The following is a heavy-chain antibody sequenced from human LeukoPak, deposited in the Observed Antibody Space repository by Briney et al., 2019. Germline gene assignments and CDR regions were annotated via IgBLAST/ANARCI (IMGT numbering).Heavy chain of an antibody. D-gene: IGHD5-24*01. CDR1: GFTFSSYA. CDR3: AREHREYYFDY. CDR2: ISYDGSNK. J-gene: IGHJ4*02. Sequence: GGSLRLSCAASGFTFSSYAMHWVRQAPGKGLGWVAVISYDGSNKYYADSVKGRFTISRNNSKNTLYLQMNSLRAEDTAVYYCAREHREYYFDYWGQGTLVTVSS. V-gene: IGHV3-30-3*01.